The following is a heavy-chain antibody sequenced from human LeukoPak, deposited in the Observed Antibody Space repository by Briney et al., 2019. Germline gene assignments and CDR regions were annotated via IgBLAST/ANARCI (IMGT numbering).Heavy chain of an antibody. V-gene: IGHV3-48*04. D-gene: IGHD2-2*02. CDR1: GFTFSSYA. CDR3: AKAADGVPPGKPLNWFDP. CDR2: MSSTGSSI. Sequence: GGSLRLSCAASGFTFSSYAMSWVRQAPGKGLEWISYMSSTGSSIYYADSAKGRFTISRDNGKNSLYLQMNSLRAEDTAVYYCAKAADGVPPGKPLNWFDPRGQGTLVTVSS. J-gene: IGHJ5*02.